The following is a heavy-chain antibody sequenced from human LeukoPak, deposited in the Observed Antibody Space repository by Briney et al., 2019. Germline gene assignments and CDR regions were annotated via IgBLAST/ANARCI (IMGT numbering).Heavy chain of an antibody. CDR1: GFIFSNYG. CDR3: VKDIRRGYNFGYDQFAY. V-gene: IGHV3-30*02. CDR2: IHYDGSNK. J-gene: IGHJ4*02. D-gene: IGHD5-18*01. Sequence: GGTLRLSCAASGFIFSNYGMHWVRQAPGKGLEWVAFIHYDGSNKDYADSVKGRFTISRDNSKNTVSLQMNSLKPEDTALYYCVKDIRRGYNFGYDQFAYWGQGTLVSVSS.